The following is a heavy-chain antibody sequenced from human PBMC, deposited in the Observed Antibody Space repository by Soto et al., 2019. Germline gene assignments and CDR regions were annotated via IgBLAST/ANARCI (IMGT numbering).Heavy chain of an antibody. Sequence: EVQLLESGGGLVQPGGSLRLSCAASGFTFSSYAMSWVRQAPGKGLEWVSAISGSGGSTYYADSVKGRFTISRDNSKNTLFLQMNSLRAEDTAVYYCAKHFLRGRNLFDYWGQGTLVTVSS. D-gene: IGHD3-3*02. J-gene: IGHJ4*02. CDR3: AKHFLRGRNLFDY. CDR2: ISGSGGST. V-gene: IGHV3-23*01. CDR1: GFTFSSYA.